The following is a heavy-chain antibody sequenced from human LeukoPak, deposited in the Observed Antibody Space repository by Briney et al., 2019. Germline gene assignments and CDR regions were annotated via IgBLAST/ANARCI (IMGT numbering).Heavy chain of an antibody. CDR2: XXXGDSDT. CDR1: GYSFTSYW. D-gene: IGHD2-2*01. CDR3: ARLPYCSSTSCYEGDY. Sequence: GESLKISCKGSGYSFTSYWIGWVRQMPGKGLXXXXXXXXGDSDTRYSPSFQGQVTISADKSISTAYLQWSSLKASDTAMYYCARLPYCSSTSCYEGDYWGQGTLVTVSS. J-gene: IGHJ4*02. V-gene: IGHV5-51*01.